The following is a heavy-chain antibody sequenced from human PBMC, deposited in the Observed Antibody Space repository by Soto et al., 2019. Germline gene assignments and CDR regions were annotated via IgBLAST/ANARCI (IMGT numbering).Heavy chain of an antibody. V-gene: IGHV1-8*01. J-gene: IGHJ6*03. Sequence: ASVKVSCKASGYTFTSCDINWVRQATGQGLEWMGWMNPNSGNTGYAQKFQGRVTMTRNTSISTAYMELSSLRSEDTAVYYCARGLGSAAILARYYYYYMDVWGKGTTVTVSS. CDR1: GYTFTSCD. CDR2: MNPNSGNT. CDR3: ARGLGSAAILARYYYYYMDV. D-gene: IGHD2-2*01.